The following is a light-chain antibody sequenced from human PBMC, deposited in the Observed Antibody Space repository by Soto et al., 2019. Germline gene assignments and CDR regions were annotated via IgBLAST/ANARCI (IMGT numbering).Light chain of an antibody. V-gene: IGKV1-39*01. Sequence: DIQMTQSPFSLSASVGDRVTITFRASQSISSYLNWYQQKPGKPPKLLIYAAVSLQSGIPSRFSAYGSGTDFTLTISSLQPEDFATYYCQQTYSSPQWTFGQGTKVDI. CDR2: AAV. CDR1: QSISSY. CDR3: QQTYSSPQWT. J-gene: IGKJ1*01.